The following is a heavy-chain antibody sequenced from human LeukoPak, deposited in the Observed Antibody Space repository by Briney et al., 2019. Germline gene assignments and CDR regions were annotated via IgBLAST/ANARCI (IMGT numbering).Heavy chain of an antibody. CDR3: TKLKGWYGEGYCDH. CDR2: IYTGGTT. Sequence: GGSLRLSCAAYGFTVSTNYMSWVRQPAGKGLEWLSVIYTGGTTFYADSVKGRFTISRDNSKNTLYLQMNSLRADDTAVYYCTKLKGWYGEGYCDHWGQGTLVTVSS. V-gene: IGHV3-53*01. CDR1: GFTVSTNY. D-gene: IGHD3-10*01. J-gene: IGHJ4*02.